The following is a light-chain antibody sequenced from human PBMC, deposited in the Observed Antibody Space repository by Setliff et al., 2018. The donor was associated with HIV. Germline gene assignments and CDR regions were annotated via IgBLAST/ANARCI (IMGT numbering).Light chain of an antibody. CDR2: EVS. Sequence: QSVLSQPASVSGSPGQSITISCTGTSSDVGSYKLVSWYQQHAGKAPKLMIYEVSKRPSGVSNRFSGSKSGNTASLTISGLQAEDEADYYCCSYAGSSTLWVFGGGTQLTVL. CDR3: CSYAGSSTLWV. J-gene: IGLJ3*02. V-gene: IGLV2-23*02. CDR1: SSDVGSYKL.